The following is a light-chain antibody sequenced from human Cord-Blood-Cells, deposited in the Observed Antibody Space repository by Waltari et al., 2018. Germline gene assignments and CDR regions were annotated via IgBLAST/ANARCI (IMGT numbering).Light chain of an antibody. V-gene: IGLV2-14*01. CDR3: SSYTSSSTVV. CDR2: DVS. J-gene: IGLJ2*01. CDR1: SSDVGGYNY. Sequence: QSALTQPASVSGSPGQSITISCTGTSSDVGGYNYVSWYQQHPGKAPKLIIYDVSNRPSGVSNRVSGPKSGNTASLTISGLQAEDEADYYCSSYTSSSTVVFGGGTKLTVL.